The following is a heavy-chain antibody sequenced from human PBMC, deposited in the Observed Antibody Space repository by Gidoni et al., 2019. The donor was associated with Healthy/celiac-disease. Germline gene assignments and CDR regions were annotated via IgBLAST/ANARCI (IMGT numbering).Heavy chain of an antibody. J-gene: IGHJ3*02. CDR1: GFSLSTSGVG. CDR3: AHFQNEMGAFDI. CDR2: IYCDDDK. Sequence: QITLKESGPTLVKLTQTLTLTCTFSGFSLSTSGVGVGWIRRPPGKALEWLALIYCDDDKRYSPSLKSRLTITKDTSKNQVVLTMTNMDPVDTATYYCAHFQNEMGAFDIWGQGTMVTVSS. V-gene: IGHV2-5*02. D-gene: IGHD1-1*01.